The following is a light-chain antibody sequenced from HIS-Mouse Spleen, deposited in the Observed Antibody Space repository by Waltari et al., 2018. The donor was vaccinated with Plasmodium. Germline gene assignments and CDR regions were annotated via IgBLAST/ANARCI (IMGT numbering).Light chain of an antibody. Sequence: SYELTQPPSVSVSPGPTARITCSGVKLGDKYACWYQQKPGQSPVLVIYQDSKRPSGIPERFSGSNSGNTATLTISGTQAMDEADYYCQAWDSSTAVFGGGTKLTVL. CDR3: QAWDSSTAV. J-gene: IGLJ3*02. CDR2: QDS. V-gene: IGLV3-1*01. CDR1: KLGDKY.